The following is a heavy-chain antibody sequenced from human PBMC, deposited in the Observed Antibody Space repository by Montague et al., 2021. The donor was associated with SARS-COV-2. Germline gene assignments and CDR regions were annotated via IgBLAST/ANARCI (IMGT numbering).Heavy chain of an antibody. V-gene: IGHV3-48*03. D-gene: IGHD3-16*02. Sequence: SLRLSCAATGLTFSNYDMYWVRQAPGKGPAWISYISTSAYTTSYAGSVKGRFTISRDNGKNSLYLQMNSLRVEDTAVYYCTRDYRSIVGDGLDIWGQGTKVTVSS. CDR1: GLTFSNYD. J-gene: IGHJ3*02. CDR3: TRDYRSIVGDGLDI. CDR2: ISTSAYTT.